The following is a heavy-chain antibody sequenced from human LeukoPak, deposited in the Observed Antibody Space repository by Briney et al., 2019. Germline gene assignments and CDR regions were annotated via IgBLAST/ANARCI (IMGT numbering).Heavy chain of an antibody. V-gene: IGHV4-61*02. Sequence: PSETLSLTCTVSGGSISSGSYYWSWIRQPAGKGLEWIGRIYTSGSTNYNPSLKSRVTMSVDTSKNQFSLKLSSVTAADTAVYYCARLTGWTYCSSTSCNVGRYKDVWGKGTTVTISS. CDR3: ARLTGWTYCSSTSCNVGRYKDV. CDR1: GGSISSGSYY. J-gene: IGHJ6*03. D-gene: IGHD2-2*01. CDR2: IYTSGST.